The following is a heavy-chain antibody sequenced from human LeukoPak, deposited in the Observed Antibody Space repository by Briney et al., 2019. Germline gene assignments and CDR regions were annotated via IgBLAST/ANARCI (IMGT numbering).Heavy chain of an antibody. CDR2: INSDGSSR. CDR3: SRYCSGGYCYYGAFDY. D-gene: IGHD2-15*01. CDR1: GYSFNRYW. J-gene: IGHJ4*02. Sequence: GGALRHSCADPGYSFNRYWRHGVRQAPGKGLVWVSHINSDGSSRSYEFSVKARITNSRDNAKNTLYLQMLSLRGEDTALYYCSRYCSGGYCYYGAFDYWGQGTLVTVAS. V-gene: IGHV3-74*01.